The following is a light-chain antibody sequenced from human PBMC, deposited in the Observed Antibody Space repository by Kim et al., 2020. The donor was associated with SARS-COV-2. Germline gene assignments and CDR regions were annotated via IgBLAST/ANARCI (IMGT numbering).Light chain of an antibody. CDR1: QNIKNY. CDR2: DAS. CDR3: QQRLNWPIT. Sequence: EIVLTQSPATLSLSPGERATLSCRASQNIKNYLAWYQQKVGQAPRLLVSDASKRATGIPPRFSGSGSGTDFTLTISSLEPEDFAVYYCQQRLNWPITFGQGTRLEIK. J-gene: IGKJ5*01. V-gene: IGKV3-11*01.